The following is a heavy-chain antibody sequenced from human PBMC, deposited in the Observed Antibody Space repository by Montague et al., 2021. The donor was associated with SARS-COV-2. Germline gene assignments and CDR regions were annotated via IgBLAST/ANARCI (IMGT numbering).Heavy chain of an antibody. CDR2: ITVSGAGT. CDR3: AKRGSYFFDY. Sequence: SLRLSCAASGFTFTSYGMAWVRQAPGKGLEWVSVITVSGAGTYYSESLDGRFTISRDHSRNTLFLQMNSLRAEDTAVYYCAKRGSYFFDYWGQGTLVTVSS. D-gene: IGHD1-26*01. J-gene: IGHJ4*02. V-gene: IGHV3-23*01. CDR1: GFTFTSYG.